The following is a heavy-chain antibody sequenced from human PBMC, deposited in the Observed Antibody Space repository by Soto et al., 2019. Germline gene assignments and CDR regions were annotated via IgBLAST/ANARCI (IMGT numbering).Heavy chain of an antibody. CDR1: GDSISNLDYF. CDR2: IYKSATT. D-gene: IGHD7-27*01. Sequence: SETLSLTCSVSGDSISNLDYFWAWIRQPPGQALEYIGYIYKSATTYYNPSFESRVAISVDTSKSQFSLNFTSVTAADTAVYFCARGRYCLTGRCFPNWFDSWGQGALVTVSS. V-gene: IGHV4-30-4*01. J-gene: IGHJ5*01. CDR3: ARGRYCLTGRCFPNWFDS.